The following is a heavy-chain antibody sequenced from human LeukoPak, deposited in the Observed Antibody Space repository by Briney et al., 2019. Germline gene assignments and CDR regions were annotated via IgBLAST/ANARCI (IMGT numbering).Heavy chain of an antibody. CDR1: GFTFTRYL. CDR3: ASENYAFDI. Sequence: PGGSLRPSCAASGFTFTRYLMHWVRHAPSKWRGWVAVIAFDGRFTYYAGSVEGRCTTSRDNSKNTMYLQMNSLRPEDTAVYYCASENYAFDIWGQGTMVTVSS. J-gene: IGHJ3*02. V-gene: IGHV3-30*04. CDR2: IAFDGRFT.